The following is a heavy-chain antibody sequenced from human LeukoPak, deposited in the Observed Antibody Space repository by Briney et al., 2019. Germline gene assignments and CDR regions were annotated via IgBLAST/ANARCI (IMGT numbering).Heavy chain of an antibody. CDR3: ARGPLWFGEPDMYYFDY. CDR1: GYTFTSYD. V-gene: IGHV1-8*01. CDR2: MNPNSGNT. D-gene: IGHD3-10*01. Sequence: GASVKVSCKASGYTFTSYDINWVRQATGQGLEWMGWMNPNSGNTGYAQKFQGRVTMTRNTSISTAYMELSSLRFEDTAVYYCARGPLWFGEPDMYYFDYWGQGTLVTVSS. J-gene: IGHJ4*02.